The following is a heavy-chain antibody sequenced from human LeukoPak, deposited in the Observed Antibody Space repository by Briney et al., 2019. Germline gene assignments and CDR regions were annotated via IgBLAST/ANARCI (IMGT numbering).Heavy chain of an antibody. Sequence: GGSLRLSCAASGFTFSSYEMNWVRQAPGKGLEWVSYISSSGSTIYYADSVKGRFTISRDNAKNSLYLQMNSLRAEDTAVYYCARDGDPSCSGGSCYFYYYYYGMDVWGKGTTVTVSS. CDR2: ISSSGSTI. CDR3: ARDGDPSCSGGSCYFYYYYYGMDV. J-gene: IGHJ6*04. D-gene: IGHD2-15*01. V-gene: IGHV3-48*03. CDR1: GFTFSSYE.